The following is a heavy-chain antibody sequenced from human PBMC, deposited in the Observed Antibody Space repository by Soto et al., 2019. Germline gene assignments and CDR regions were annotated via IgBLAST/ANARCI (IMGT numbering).Heavy chain of an antibody. J-gene: IGHJ3*02. CDR1: NGSFSVYY. CDR3: ARDSTPRGACDI. D-gene: IGHD2-2*01. Sequence: SETLSLTCAVYNGSFSVYYWTWIRQPPGKGLEWIGEINHSGSTNYNPSLKSRVTISVDTSKNQFSLKLSSVTAADTAVYYCARDSTPRGACDIWGQGTMVT. CDR2: INHSGST. V-gene: IGHV4-34*01.